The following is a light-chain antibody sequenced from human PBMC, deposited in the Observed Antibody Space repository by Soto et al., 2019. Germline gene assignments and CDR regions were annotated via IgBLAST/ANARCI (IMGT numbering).Light chain of an antibody. CDR1: QTVRNNY. J-gene: IGKJ5*01. CDR3: QQRTNWRIT. V-gene: IGKV3D-20*02. Sequence: EFVLTQSPFTLSFCPGERATLSCRASQTVRNNYLAWYQQKPGQAPRLLIYDASSRATGIPDRFSGGGSGTDFTLTISRLEPQDFAVYYCQQRTNWRITFGQGTRLEIK. CDR2: DAS.